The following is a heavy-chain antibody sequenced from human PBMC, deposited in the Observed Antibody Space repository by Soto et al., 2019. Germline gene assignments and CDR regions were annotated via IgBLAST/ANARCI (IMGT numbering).Heavy chain of an antibody. J-gene: IGHJ5*02. CDR1: GFTFSNYG. CDR3: ARPVSGKGLGWFDP. CDR2: IWSDGSNK. D-gene: IGHD3-10*01. V-gene: IGHV3-33*01. Sequence: LRLSCAASGFTFSNYGMHWVRQGPGKGLEWVAVIWSDGSNKYYADSVKGRFTISRDNSKNTLYLQMNSLRAEDTAVYYCARPVSGKGLGWFDPWGQGTLVTVSS.